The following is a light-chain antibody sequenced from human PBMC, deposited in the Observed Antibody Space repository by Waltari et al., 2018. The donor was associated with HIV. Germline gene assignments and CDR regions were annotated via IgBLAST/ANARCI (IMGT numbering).Light chain of an antibody. V-gene: IGLV3-25*03. J-gene: IGLJ1*01. CDR3: QSADSSDTFV. CDR1: ALPKTY. Sequence: SYELTQPPSVSVSPGQTARITCSGDALPKTYAYWYQQKPGQAPILVIYKDIERPSGIPERFSGSSSGTTVTLTISGVQAEDEADYYCQSADSSDTFVFGSGTKVTVL. CDR2: KDI.